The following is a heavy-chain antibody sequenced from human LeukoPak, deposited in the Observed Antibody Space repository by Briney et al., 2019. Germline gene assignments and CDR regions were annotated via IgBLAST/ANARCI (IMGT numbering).Heavy chain of an antibody. D-gene: IGHD2-15*01. CDR3: AREGGSPPGLYGMDD. J-gene: IGHJ6*02. CDR1: GDSVPSNSAA. CDR2: TYYRSKWYN. V-gene: IGHV6-1*01. Sequence: SQTLSLTCAISGDSVPSNSAAWNWIRQSPSRGLEWLGRTYYRSKWYNDYAVSVKSRISINPDTSKNQFSLQLNSVTPEDTAVYYCAREGGSPPGLYGMDDWGQGTTVTVSS.